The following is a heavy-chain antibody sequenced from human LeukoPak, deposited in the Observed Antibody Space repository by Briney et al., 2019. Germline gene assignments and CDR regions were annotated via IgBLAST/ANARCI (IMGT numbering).Heavy chain of an antibody. CDR1: GASISSYY. CDR2: IYYSGSI. CDR3: ARGNPSSYYNRPIDY. D-gene: IGHD3-22*01. Sequence: SETLSLTCTVSGASISSYYWSWIRQPPGKGLEWIGDIYYSGSIKYNPSLKSRVTMSVDTSKNQFSLKLSSVTAADTAIYYCARGNPSSYYNRPIDYWGQGTLVTVSS. V-gene: IGHV4-59*01. J-gene: IGHJ4*02.